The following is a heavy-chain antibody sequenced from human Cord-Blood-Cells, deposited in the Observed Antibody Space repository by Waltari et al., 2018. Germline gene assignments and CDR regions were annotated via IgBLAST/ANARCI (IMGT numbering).Heavy chain of an antibody. CDR3: ARSGYCSSTSCYSDY. J-gene: IGHJ4*02. V-gene: IGHV1-2*04. D-gene: IGHD2-2*01. CDR1: GYTFTGYY. Sequence: QVQLVQSGAEVQKPGASVKVSCKASGYTFTGYYMHWVRQAPGQGLEWMGWINPNSGGTNYAQKFQGWVTMTRDTSISTAYMELSRLRSDDTAVYYCARSGYCSSTSCYSDYWGQGTLVTVSS. CDR2: INPNSGGT.